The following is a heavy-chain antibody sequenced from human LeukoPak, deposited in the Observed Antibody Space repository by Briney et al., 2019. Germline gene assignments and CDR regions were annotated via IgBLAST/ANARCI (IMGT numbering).Heavy chain of an antibody. CDR2: ISAYNGNT. CDR1: GGTFSSYA. Sequence: ASVKVSCKASGGTFSSYAISWVRQAPGQGLEWMGWISAYNGNTNYAQKLQGRVTMTTDTSTSTAYMELRSLRSDDTAVYYCARLAVGDAFDIWGQGTMVTVSS. V-gene: IGHV1-18*01. CDR3: ARLAVGDAFDI. J-gene: IGHJ3*02. D-gene: IGHD6-19*01.